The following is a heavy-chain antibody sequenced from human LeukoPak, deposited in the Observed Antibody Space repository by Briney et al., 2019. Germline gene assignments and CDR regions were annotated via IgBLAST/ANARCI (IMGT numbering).Heavy chain of an antibody. CDR2: INAGNGNT. CDR3: ARDTFGTSRPSDY. D-gene: IGHD2-2*01. V-gene: IGHV1-3*01. J-gene: IGHJ4*02. Sequence: GASVKVSCKASGHTFTSYAMHWVRQAPGQRLEWMGWINAGNGNTKYSQKFQDRVTITRDTSASTAYMELSSLRSEDTAVYYCARDTFGTSRPSDYWGQGTLVTVSS. CDR1: GHTFTSYA.